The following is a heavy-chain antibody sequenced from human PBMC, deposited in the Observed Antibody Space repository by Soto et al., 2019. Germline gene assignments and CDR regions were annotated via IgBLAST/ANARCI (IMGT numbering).Heavy chain of an antibody. V-gene: IGHV1-46*02. CDR1: GYAFNSYY. D-gene: IGHD5-18*01. J-gene: IGHJ4*02. Sequence: RASVKVSCNASGYAFNSYYMHWLRQAPGQGLEWMGIIYPSGGSPSYAQKFQGTVTMTRDTTTSTVYMELRNLRSEDTAVYFCARGDTAMAFDYWGQGTLVTVSS. CDR3: ARGDTAMAFDY. CDR2: IYPSGGSP.